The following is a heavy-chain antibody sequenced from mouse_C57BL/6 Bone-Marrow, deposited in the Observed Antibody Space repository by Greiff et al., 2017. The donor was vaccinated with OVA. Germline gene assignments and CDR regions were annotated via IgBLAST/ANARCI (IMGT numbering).Heavy chain of an antibody. J-gene: IGHJ2*01. D-gene: IGHD2-5*01. CDR1: GYAFRSSW. V-gene: IGHV1-82*01. CDR2: IYPGDGDT. Sequence: VQLQQSGPELVKPGASVKISCKASGYAFRSSWMNWVKQRPGKGLEWIGRIYPGDGDTNYNGKFKGKATLTADKSSSTAYMQLSSLTSEDSAVYFCASYSNPYFDYWGQGTTLTVSS. CDR3: ASYSNPYFDY.